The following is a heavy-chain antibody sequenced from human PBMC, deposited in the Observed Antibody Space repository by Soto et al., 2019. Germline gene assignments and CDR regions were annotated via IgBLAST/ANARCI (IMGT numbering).Heavy chain of an antibody. V-gene: IGHV3-30-3*01. CDR2: ISYDGSNK. J-gene: IGHJ4*02. CDR3: ARTPIVVVPASYYFHY. Sequence: GGSLRLPCAASGFTFSSYARHWVRQAPGKGLEWVAVISYDGSNKYYADSVKGRFTISRDNSKNTLYLQMNSLRAEDTAVYYCARTPIVVVPASYYFHYWGQGTLVTVSS. CDR1: GFTFSSYA. D-gene: IGHD2-2*01.